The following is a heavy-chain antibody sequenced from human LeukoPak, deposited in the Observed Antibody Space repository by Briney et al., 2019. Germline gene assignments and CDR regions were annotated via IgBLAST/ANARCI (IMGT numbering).Heavy chain of an antibody. D-gene: IGHD6-13*01. V-gene: IGHV3-48*01. CDR2: ISSSSSTI. Sequence: GGSLRLSCAASGFTFSSYSMNWVRQAPGKGLEWVSYISSSSSTIYYADSVKGRFTISRDNAKNSLYLQMNSLRAEDTAVYYCASRSSSRGGGFDYWGQGTLVTVSS. CDR1: GFTFSSYS. J-gene: IGHJ4*02. CDR3: ASRSSSRGGGFDY.